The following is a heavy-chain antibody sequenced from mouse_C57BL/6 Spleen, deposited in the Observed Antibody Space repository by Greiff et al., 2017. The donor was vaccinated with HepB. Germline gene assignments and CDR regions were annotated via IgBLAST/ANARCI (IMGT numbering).Heavy chain of an antibody. J-gene: IGHJ2*01. CDR3: ARSGAYYFDY. CDR2: IDPSDSYT. CDR1: GYTFTSYW. D-gene: IGHD3-1*01. Sequence: QVQLQQPGAELVMPGASVKLSCKASGYTFTSYWMHWVKQRPGQGLEWIGEIDPSDSYTNSNQKFKGKSTLTVDKSSSTAYMQLSSLTSEDSAVYYCARSGAYYFDYWGQGTTLTVSS. V-gene: IGHV1-69*01.